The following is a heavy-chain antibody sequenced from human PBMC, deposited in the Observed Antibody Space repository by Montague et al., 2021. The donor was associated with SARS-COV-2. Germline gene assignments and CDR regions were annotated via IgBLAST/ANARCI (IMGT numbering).Heavy chain of an antibody. D-gene: IGHD3-16*02. CDR3: TWDYRSIVGDGLDI. CDR2: ISTSAYTT. V-gene: IGHV3-48*03. Sequence: SLRLSCAASGFTFSNYDMSWVRQAPGKGPEWISYISTSAYTTSYAGSVKGRFTISRDNGKNSLYLQMNSLRVEDTAVYYCTWDYRSIVGDGLDIWGQGTKVTVSS. J-gene: IGHJ3*02. CDR1: GFTFSNYD.